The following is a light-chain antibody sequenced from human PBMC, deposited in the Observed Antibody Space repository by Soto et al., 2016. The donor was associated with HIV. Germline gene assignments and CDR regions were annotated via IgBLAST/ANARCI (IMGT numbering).Light chain of an antibody. CDR2: DKN. V-gene: IGLV3-19*01. CDR1: SLRNYY. J-gene: IGLJ3*02. Sequence: SSELTQDPAVSVALGQRVRITCQGDSLRNYYASWYQQKPRQAPVLVIYDKNNRPSGIPDRFSGSSSGSTASLTITGAQAEDEADYYCNSRDSSGNHWVFGGGTKLTVL. CDR3: NSRDSSGNHWV.